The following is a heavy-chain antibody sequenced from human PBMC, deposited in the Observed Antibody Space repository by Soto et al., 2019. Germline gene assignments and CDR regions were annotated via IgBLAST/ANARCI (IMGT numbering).Heavy chain of an antibody. Sequence: GGSLRLSCAASGFTFSDYYMSWIRQAPGKGLEWASYISSSGSTIYYADSVKGRFTISRDNAKNSLYLQMNSLRAEDTAVYYCARRAAMVTPRFYYYYMDVWGKGTTVTVSS. CDR3: ARRAAMVTPRFYYYYMDV. J-gene: IGHJ6*03. D-gene: IGHD5-18*01. V-gene: IGHV3-11*01. CDR2: ISSSGSTI. CDR1: GFTFSDYY.